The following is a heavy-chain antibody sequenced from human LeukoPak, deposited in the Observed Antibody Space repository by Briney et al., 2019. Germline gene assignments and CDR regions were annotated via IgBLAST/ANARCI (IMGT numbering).Heavy chain of an antibody. D-gene: IGHD3-9*01. J-gene: IGHJ4*02. CDR2: IYYSGST. CDR3: ARAPDGYDILTGLYYFDY. V-gene: IGHV4-31*11. Sequence: PSETLSLTCAIYGASFSDYYWSWIRQHPGKGLEWIGYIYYSGSTYYNPSLKSRVTISVDTSKNQFSLKLSSVTAADTAVYYCARAPDGYDILTGLYYFDYWGQGTLVTVSS. CDR1: GASFSDYY.